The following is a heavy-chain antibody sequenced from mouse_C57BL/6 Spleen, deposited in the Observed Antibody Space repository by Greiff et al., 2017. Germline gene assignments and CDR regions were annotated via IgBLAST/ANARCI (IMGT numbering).Heavy chain of an antibody. V-gene: IGHV1-7*01. CDR2: INPCSGYT. CDR3: ARSGFLYYCEG. CDR1: GYTFTSYW. Sequence: VQLQQSGAELAKPGSSVKLSCKASGYTFTSYWMHWVKQRPVQGLEWIGYINPCSGYTQYNQKFKDKATLTADKSSSTAYMQLSSLTYEDSAVYYCARSGFLYYCEGWGQGTTVTVAA. D-gene: IGHD3-1*01. J-gene: IGHJ2*01.